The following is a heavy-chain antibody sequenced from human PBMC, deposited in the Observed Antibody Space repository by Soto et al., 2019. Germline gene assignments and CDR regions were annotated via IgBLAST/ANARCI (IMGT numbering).Heavy chain of an antibody. J-gene: IGHJ5*02. CDR3: PREGDYGVNGFDP. CDR2: IYYSGST. V-gene: IGHV4-31*03. Sequence: QVQLQESGPGLVKPSQTLSLTCTVSGGSISSGGYYWSWIRQHPGKGLEWIGYIYYSGSTYYNPSPRSRLTIPVNTSKNQFPLKLSSVMAADTAVYYCPREGDYGVNGFDPWGQGTLVTVSS. D-gene: IGHD4-17*01. CDR1: GGSISSGGYY.